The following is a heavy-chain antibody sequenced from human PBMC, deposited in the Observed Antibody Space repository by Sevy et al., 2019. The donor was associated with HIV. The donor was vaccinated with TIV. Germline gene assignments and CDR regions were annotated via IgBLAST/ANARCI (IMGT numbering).Heavy chain of an antibody. J-gene: IGHJ5*02. V-gene: IGHV3-30-3*01. D-gene: IGHD2-15*01. CDR2: ISYDGSET. CDR1: GFTFSDYA. CDR3: VREGAPYRNVRYCSGNNCYYYWFDP. Sequence: GGSLRLSCAGSGFTFSDYAMHWVRQAPGEGLEWVAVISYDGSETYYADSVKGRFTISRDNSEDTLDLQMNGLRAEDTAVYYCVREGAPYRNVRYCSGNNCYYYWFDPWGQGTQVTVSS.